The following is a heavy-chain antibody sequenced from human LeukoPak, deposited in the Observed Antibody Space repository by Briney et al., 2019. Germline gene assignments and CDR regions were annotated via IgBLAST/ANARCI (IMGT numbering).Heavy chain of an antibody. J-gene: IGHJ5*02. CDR3: ARQGIVTIFGVVTPTYNWFDP. V-gene: IGHV4-38-2*01. CDR1: GYSISSGYY. CDR2: IYHSGST. Sequence: KPSETLSLTCAGTGYSISSGYYWGWIRQPPGKGLEWIGSIYHSGSTYYNPSLKSRVTISVDTSKNQFSLKLSSVTAADTAVYYCARQGIVTIFGVVTPTYNWFDPWGQGTLVTVSS. D-gene: IGHD3-3*01.